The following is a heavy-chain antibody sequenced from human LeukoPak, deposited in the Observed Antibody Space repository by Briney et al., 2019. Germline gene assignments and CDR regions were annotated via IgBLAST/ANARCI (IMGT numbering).Heavy chain of an antibody. D-gene: IGHD1-1*01. CDR1: GASISGYY. V-gene: IGHV4-59*01. J-gene: IGHJ4*02. CDR2: IYYSGTT. Sequence: SETLSLTXTVCGASISGYYWGWIRQPPGKGLEWIGYIYYSGTTNYIPSLKSRVTISVDTSKNQFSLNLHSVTAADTAVYYCVKVGTGTVDYWGQGTLVTVSS. CDR3: VKVGTGTVDY.